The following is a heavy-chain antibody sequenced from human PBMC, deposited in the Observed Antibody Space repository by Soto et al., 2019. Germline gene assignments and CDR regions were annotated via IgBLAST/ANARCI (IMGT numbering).Heavy chain of an antibody. CDR3: ARDRRDCSRTSCGDQRYMDV. V-gene: IGHV3-33*01. D-gene: IGHD2-2*01. CDR2: IWYDGSNK. CDR1: GFTFSSYG. J-gene: IGHJ6*03. Sequence: QVQLVESGGGVVQPGRSLRLSCAASGFTFSSYGMHWVRQAPGKGLEWVAVIWYDGSNKYYADSVKGRFTISRDNSKNTLYRQINSLRAEDTAVSYCARDRRDCSRTSCGDQRYMDVWGKGTTVTVSS.